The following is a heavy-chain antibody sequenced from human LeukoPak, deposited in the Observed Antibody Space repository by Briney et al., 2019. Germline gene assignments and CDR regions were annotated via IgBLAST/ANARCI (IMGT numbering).Heavy chain of an antibody. CDR3: AKDIYGSGSYYNELDAFDI. CDR2: ISGSGGST. D-gene: IGHD3-10*01. CDR1: GFTFSSYA. J-gene: IGHJ3*02. V-gene: IGHV3-23*01. Sequence: GGSLRLSCAASGFTFSSYAMSWVRQAPGKGLEWVSAISGSGGSTYYADSVKGRFTISRDNSKNTLYLQMNSLRAEDTAVYYCAKDIYGSGSYYNELDAFDIWGQGTMVTVSS.